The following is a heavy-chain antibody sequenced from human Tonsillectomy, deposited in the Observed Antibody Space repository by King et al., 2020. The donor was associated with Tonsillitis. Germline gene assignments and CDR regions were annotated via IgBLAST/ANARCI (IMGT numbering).Heavy chain of an antibody. CDR1: GFTVSSYY. V-gene: IGHV3-66*01. J-gene: IGHJ4*02. Sequence: EVQLVQSGGGLVQPGESLRLSCAASGFTVSSYYMSWVRPAPGKGLEWVSVIYSGGSTYYADYVKGRFTISRDNSKNTLYLQMNCLSAEDKAVYYFARVKSGHFERFAFDDWGQGTLVTVSS. D-gene: IGHD3-3*02. CDR2: IYSGGST. CDR3: ARVKSGHFERFAFDD.